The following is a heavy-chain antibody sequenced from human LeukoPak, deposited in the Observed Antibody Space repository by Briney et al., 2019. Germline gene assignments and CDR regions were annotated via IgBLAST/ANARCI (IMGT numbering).Heavy chain of an antibody. V-gene: IGHV3-30-3*01. CDR2: ISFDGSDK. J-gene: IGHJ5*02. Sequence: GGSLRLSCAASGFTFSNYAMYWVRQAPGKGLEWVAFISFDGSDKYYADSVKGRFTISRDNSKNTLYLQMNSLRAEDTAVYYCARDQPGTYTLSSTWGQGTLVTVSS. CDR3: ARDQPGTYTLSST. CDR1: GFTFSNYA. D-gene: IGHD6-19*01.